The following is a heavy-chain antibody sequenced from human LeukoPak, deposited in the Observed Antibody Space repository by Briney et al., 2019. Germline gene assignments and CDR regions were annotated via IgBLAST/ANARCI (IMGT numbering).Heavy chain of an antibody. CDR1: GGSISSYY. V-gene: IGHV4-59*01. D-gene: IGHD1-26*01. CDR2: IYYSGST. CDR3: ARPSFGAWDL. J-gene: IGHJ4*02. Sequence: KPSETLSLTCTASGGSISSYYWSWIRQPPGKGLEWIGYIYYSGSTNYNPSLKSRVTISVDTSKNQFSLKLSSVTAADTAVYYCARPSFGAWDLWGQGTLVTVSS.